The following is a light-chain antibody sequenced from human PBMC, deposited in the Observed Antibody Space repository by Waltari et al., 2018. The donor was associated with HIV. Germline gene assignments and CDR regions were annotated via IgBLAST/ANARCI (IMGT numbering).Light chain of an antibody. CDR1: SSDVGAYNY. CDR2: DVT. Sequence: QSALTQPPSASGSPGQSVTISCTGTSSDVGAYNYVSWFQQHPGKAPKLMIYDVTKRPSGVPDRFSGSKSGNTASLTVSGLQAEDEADYYCQSYDSSLSGSVFGTGTKVTVL. J-gene: IGLJ1*01. V-gene: IGLV2-8*01. CDR3: QSYDSSLSGSV.